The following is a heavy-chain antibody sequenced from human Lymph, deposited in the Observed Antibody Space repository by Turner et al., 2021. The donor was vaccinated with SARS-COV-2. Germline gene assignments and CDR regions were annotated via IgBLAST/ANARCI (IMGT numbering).Heavy chain of an antibody. D-gene: IGHD6-6*01. J-gene: IGHJ4*02. Sequence: EVQLVESGGGLVQPGRSLRLSCAASGFTFDDYAMHWVRQAPGKGLEWVSGISWNSGSIGYAASVKGRLTISRDNAKNSLYLQMNSLRAEDTAFYYCAKDRGGEQLVRLFDYWGQGTLVTVSS. CDR1: GFTFDDYA. V-gene: IGHV3-9*01. CDR3: AKDRGGEQLVRLFDY. CDR2: ISWNSGSI.